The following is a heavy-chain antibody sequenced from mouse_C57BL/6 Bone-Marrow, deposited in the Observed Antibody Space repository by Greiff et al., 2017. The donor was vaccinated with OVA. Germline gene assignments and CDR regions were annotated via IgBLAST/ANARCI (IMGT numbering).Heavy chain of an antibody. CDR3: AVITRGY. Sequence: VKLQESGPELVKPGASVKISCKASGYAFSSSWMNWVKQRPGKGLEWIGRIYPGDGDTNYNGKFKGKATLTADKSSSTAYMQLSSLTSEDSAVYFCAVITRGYWGQGTTLTVSS. D-gene: IGHD1-1*01. CDR1: GYAFSSSW. J-gene: IGHJ2*01. V-gene: IGHV1-82*01. CDR2: IYPGDGDT.